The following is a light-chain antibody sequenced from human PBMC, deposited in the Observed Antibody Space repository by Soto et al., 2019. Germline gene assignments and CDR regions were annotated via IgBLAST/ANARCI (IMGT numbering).Light chain of an antibody. Sequence: QSVLTQPPSVSGAPGQRVTISCTGNSSNIGAGYDVHWYQQLPGTAPKLLIYGNNNRPSGVPDRFSGSKSGTSASLAITGLQAEDEADFYCQSFDSSLSGHVVFGGGTKLTVL. V-gene: IGLV1-40*01. CDR1: SSNIGAGYD. CDR2: GNN. CDR3: QSFDSSLSGHVV. J-gene: IGLJ2*01.